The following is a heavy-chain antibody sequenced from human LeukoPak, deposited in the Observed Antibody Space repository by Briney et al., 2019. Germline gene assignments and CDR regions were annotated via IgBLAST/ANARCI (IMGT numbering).Heavy chain of an antibody. CDR1: GFTFSSYA. V-gene: IGHV3-23*01. Sequence: GGSLRLSCAASGFTFSSYAMSWVRQAPGKGLEWVATVSVNGGNTYYVDSVKGRLTISRDNSKNTLYLQMNSLRAEDTAVYYCSGSRTSWYYMDVWGKGTTVTVSS. CDR3: SGSRTSWYYMDV. J-gene: IGHJ6*03. D-gene: IGHD2-2*01. CDR2: VSVNGGNT.